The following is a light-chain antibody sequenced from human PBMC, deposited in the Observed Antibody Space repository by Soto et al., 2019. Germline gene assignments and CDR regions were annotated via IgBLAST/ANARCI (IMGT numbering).Light chain of an antibody. J-gene: IGKJ1*01. CDR3: QQNAIIPPWT. CDR2: AAS. V-gene: IGKV1-39*01. Sequence: IQMTQSPSSLSASLGDSFTITCRAGQHIFISLNWYQQKPGKAPKLLIYAASTLHSGVPSRFSGSGSGTEFTLTISSLQPEDFATYYCQQNAIIPPWTFGQGTKVDIK. CDR1: QHIFIS.